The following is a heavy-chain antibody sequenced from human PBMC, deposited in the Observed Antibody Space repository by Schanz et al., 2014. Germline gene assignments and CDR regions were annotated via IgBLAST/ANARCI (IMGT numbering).Heavy chain of an antibody. CDR2: IYTDGST. V-gene: IGHV3-66*01. J-gene: IGHJ6*03. D-gene: IGHD2-21*02. Sequence: VYLVESGGDLVKPGGSLRLSCAASGFTVSKNYMSWVRQAPGKGLGWVSIIYTDGSTYYADSVRDRFTISRDNAKNSLYLQMNSLRAEDTAVYYCARPSDSSWYMDVWGKGTTVTVSS. CDR1: GFTVSKNY. CDR3: ARPSDSSWYMDV.